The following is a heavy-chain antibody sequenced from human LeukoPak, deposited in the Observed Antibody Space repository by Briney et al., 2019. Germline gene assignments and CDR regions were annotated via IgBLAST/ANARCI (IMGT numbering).Heavy chain of an antibody. CDR3: ARNGQQWPVYSCDD. V-gene: IGHV3-33*01. CDR2: IWYAGNNK. CDR1: GFNFSSFG. D-gene: IGHD6-19*01. J-gene: IGHJ4*02. Sequence: GGSLRLSCAASGFNFSSFGMHWVRQAPGKGLEWVAVIWYAGNNKYYADSMKGRFTISRDNSKNTLYLHMNNLRADDTAVYYCARNGQQWPVYSCDDWGQGTLVTVSS.